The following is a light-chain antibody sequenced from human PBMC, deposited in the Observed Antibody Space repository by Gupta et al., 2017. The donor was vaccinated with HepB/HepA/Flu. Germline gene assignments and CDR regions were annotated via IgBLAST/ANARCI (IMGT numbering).Light chain of an antibody. Sequence: DIQMTQSPSSLYASVGDRVTITCRASQGISIYLAWFQQKPGKAPKSLIYAASNLQSGVPSKFSGSGYGTEFTLTISSLQPEDFATYYCQQYDSYPLTFGQGTRLEIK. CDR1: QGISIY. CDR2: AAS. V-gene: IGKV1-16*02. CDR3: QQYDSYPLT. J-gene: IGKJ5*01.